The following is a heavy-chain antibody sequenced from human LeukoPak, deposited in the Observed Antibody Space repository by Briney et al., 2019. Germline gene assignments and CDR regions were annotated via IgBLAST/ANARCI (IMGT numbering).Heavy chain of an antibody. CDR1: GYSFTSYW. CDR2: IYPGDSDT. V-gene: IGHV5-51*01. J-gene: IGHJ5*02. CDR3: ARLPRIAVAGRSPNWFDP. D-gene: IGHD6-19*01. Sequence: GESLKISCKGSGYSFTSYWIGWVRQMPGKGLEWMGIIYPGDSDTRYSPSFQGQVTISADKSISTAYLQWSSLKASDTAMYYCARLPRIAVAGRSPNWFDPWGQGTLVTVSS.